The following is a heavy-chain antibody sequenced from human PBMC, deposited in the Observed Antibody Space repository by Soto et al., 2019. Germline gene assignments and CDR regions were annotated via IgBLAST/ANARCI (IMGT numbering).Heavy chain of an antibody. CDR1: GFTFSNAW. Sequence: GGSLRLSCAASGFTFSNAWMSWVRQAPGKGLEWVGRIKSKTDGGTTDYAAPVKGRFTISRDDSKNTLYLQMNSLKTEDTAVYYCQGGIPYYYYMDVWGKGTTVTVSS. CDR2: IKSKTDGGTT. V-gene: IGHV3-15*01. J-gene: IGHJ6*03. CDR3: QGGIPYYYYMDV. D-gene: IGHD1-26*01.